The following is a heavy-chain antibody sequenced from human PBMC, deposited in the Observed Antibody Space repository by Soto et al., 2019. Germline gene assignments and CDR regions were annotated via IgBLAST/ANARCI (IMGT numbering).Heavy chain of an antibody. CDR1: GFTFSSYA. J-gene: IGHJ4*02. CDR3: ARGAAAGSRYYFEY. D-gene: IGHD6-13*01. CDR2: ITGSSGNT. Sequence: EVPLLESGGGLVQPGGSLRLSCAASGFTFSSYAMSWVRQAPGKGLEWVSTITGSSGNTYYADSVMGRFTISRDNSKNTLYLQVNSLRAEDTAVYYCARGAAAGSRYYFEYWGQGTLATVSP. V-gene: IGHV3-23*01.